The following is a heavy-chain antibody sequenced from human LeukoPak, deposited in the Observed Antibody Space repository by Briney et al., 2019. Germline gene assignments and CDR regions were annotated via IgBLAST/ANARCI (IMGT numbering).Heavy chain of an antibody. CDR1: GYTFTSYA. J-gene: IGHJ5*02. V-gene: IGHV1-3*03. D-gene: IGHD2-15*01. CDR3: ARGVGYCSGGSCYSGRQRFDP. CDR2: INAGNGNT. Sequence: ASVKVSCKASGYTFTSYAMHWVRQAPGQRLEWMGWINAGNGNTKYSQEFQGRVTITRDTSASTAYMELSSLRSEDTAVYYCARGVGYCSGGSCYSGRQRFDPWGQGTLVTVSS.